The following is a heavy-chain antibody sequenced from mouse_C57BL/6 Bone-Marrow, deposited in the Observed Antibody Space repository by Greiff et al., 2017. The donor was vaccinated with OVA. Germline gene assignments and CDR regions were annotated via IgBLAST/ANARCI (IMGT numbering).Heavy chain of an antibody. CDR2: IHPNSGST. Sequence: VQLQQSGAELVKPGASVKLSCKASGYTFTSYWMHWVKQRPGQGLEWIGMIHPNSGSTNYNEKFKSKATLTVDKSSSTAYMQLSSLTSEDSAVYYCARNYYGAWFAYWGQGTLVTVSA. CDR1: GYTFTSYW. CDR3: ARNYYGAWFAY. J-gene: IGHJ3*01. V-gene: IGHV1-64*01. D-gene: IGHD2-1*01.